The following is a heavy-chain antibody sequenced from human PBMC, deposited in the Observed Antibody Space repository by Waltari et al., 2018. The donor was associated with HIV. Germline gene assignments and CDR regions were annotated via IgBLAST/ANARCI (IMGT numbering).Heavy chain of an antibody. CDR3: AKEVYYYGMDV. V-gene: IGHV3-30*18. CDR1: GFTFSSYG. J-gene: IGHJ6*02. Sequence: QVQLVESGGGVVQPGRSLRLSCAASGFTFSSYGMHWGRQAPGKGLEWVAVISYDGSNKYYADSVKGRFTISRDNSKNTLYLQMNSLRAEDTAVYYCAKEVYYYGMDVWGQGTTVTVSS. CDR2: ISYDGSNK.